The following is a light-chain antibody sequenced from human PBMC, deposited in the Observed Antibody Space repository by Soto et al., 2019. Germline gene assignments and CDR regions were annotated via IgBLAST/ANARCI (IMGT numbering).Light chain of an antibody. CDR2: DAS. CDR1: QSVSSY. CDR3: HQYNNWPRT. Sequence: EVLLTLSPSTLSLSHGERATLSCMASQSVSSYLAWYQQKPGQAPRLLIYDASNRATGIPARFSGSGSGTEFTLTISSLQSEDFAVYYCHQYNNWPRTFGQGTKVDI. V-gene: IGKV3D-15*01. J-gene: IGKJ1*01.